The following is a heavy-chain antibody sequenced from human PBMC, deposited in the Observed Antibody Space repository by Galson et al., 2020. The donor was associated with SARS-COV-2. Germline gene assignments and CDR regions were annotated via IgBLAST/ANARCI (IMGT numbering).Heavy chain of an antibody. CDR1: GTSISSGSYS. CDR3: ARLHYGEYAPEAFDI. Sequence: SETLSLTCAVSGTSISSGSYSWNWIRQPPGKGLEWIGYISHSGGTYYNPSLKSRVTISVDRSKNQFSLRLSSVTAADTGVYYCARLHYGEYAPEAFDIWGPGTRVTVAS. J-gene: IGHJ3*02. D-gene: IGHD4-17*01. CDR2: ISHSGGT. V-gene: IGHV4-30-2*01.